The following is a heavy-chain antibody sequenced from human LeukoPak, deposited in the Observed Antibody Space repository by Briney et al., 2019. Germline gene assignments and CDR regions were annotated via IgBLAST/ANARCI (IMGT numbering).Heavy chain of an antibody. CDR3: AKSNFGAVPAEIDY. Sequence: PGGSLRLSCAASGFTFSNAWMSWVRQAPGKGLEWVGRIKSKTDGGTTDYAAPVKGRFTISRDDSKNTLYLQMNSLRAEDTAVYYCAKSNFGAVPAEIDYWGQGTLVTVSS. D-gene: IGHD2-2*01. CDR2: IKSKTDGGTT. J-gene: IGHJ4*02. CDR1: GFTFSNAW. V-gene: IGHV3-15*01.